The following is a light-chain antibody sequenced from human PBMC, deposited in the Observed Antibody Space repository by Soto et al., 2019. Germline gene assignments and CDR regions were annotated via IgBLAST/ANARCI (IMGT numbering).Light chain of an antibody. Sequence: DIQMTQSPSTLSASVGDRVTITCRASQSISSWLAWYQQKPGKAPKLLIYDASSLESGVPSRFSGSGSGTEFTLTISSLQPHDFSTYYCQQYNSYTFGPGTKVDIK. CDR3: QQYNSYT. J-gene: IGKJ3*01. V-gene: IGKV1-5*01. CDR2: DAS. CDR1: QSISSW.